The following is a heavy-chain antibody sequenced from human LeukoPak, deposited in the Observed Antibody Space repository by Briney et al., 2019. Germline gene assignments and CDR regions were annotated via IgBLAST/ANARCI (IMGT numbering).Heavy chain of an antibody. CDR2: ISGSGATT. Sequence: PGGSLRLSCAASGFTFSSYPMSWVRQAPGKGREWVSGISGSGATTYYADSAKGRFTISRDNSKNMLYVQMNRLRNEDTSECYCAKGHYYDRSGYYGCYYWGQGTLVTVSS. V-gene: IGHV3-23*01. D-gene: IGHD3-22*01. CDR1: GFTFSSYP. CDR3: AKGHYYDRSGYYGCYY. J-gene: IGHJ4*02.